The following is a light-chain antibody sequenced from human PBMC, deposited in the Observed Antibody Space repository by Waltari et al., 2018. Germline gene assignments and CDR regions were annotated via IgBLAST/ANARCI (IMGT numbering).Light chain of an antibody. V-gene: IGKV1-39*01. Sequence: DIQMTQSPSSLSASVGDRVNITCRASQSISSYLNWYQQKPGKAPKLLIYAASSLQSGVPSRFSGSGSGTDFTLTISSLQPEDFATFYCQQSYITPGTFGQGPSWRSN. CDR3: QQSYITPGT. CDR1: QSISSY. CDR2: AAS. J-gene: IGKJ2*01.